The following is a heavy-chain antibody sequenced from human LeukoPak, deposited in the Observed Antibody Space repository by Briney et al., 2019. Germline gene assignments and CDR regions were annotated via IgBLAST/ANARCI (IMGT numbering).Heavy chain of an antibody. V-gene: IGHV4-34*01. J-gene: IGHJ4*02. Sequence: SETLSLTCAVYGGSFSGYYWSWIRQPPGKGLEWIGEIKHSGSTNYNPSLKSRVTVSVDTSKNQFSLKLSSVTAADTAVYYCAREKLRYFDWLSAPYYFDYWGQGTLVTVSS. CDR3: AREKLRYFDWLSAPYYFDY. CDR2: IKHSGST. CDR1: GGSFSGYY. D-gene: IGHD3-9*01.